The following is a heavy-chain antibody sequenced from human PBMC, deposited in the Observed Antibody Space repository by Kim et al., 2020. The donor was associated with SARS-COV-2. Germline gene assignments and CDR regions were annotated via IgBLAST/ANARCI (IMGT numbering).Heavy chain of an antibody. Sequence: GGSLRLSCAASGFTFSSYGMHWVRQAPGKGLEWVAVISYDGSNKYYADSVKGRFTISRDNSKNTLYLQMNSLRAEDTAVYYCARWGVAGTEYYFDYWGQGTLVTVSS. D-gene: IGHD6-19*01. CDR3: ARWGVAGTEYYFDY. CDR2: ISYDGSNK. V-gene: IGHV3-33*05. J-gene: IGHJ4*02. CDR1: GFTFSSYG.